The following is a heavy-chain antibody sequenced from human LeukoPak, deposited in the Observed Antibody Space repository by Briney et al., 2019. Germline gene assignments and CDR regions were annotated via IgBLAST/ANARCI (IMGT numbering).Heavy chain of an antibody. Sequence: PSQTLSLTCTVSGDSISSGDYYWSWIRQPPGKGLEWIGEINHSGSTNYNPSLKSRVTISVDTSKNQFSLKLSSVTAADTAVYYCAVIGSYDYGAPWGQGTLVTVSS. V-gene: IGHV4-30-4*08. CDR1: GDSISSGDYY. CDR3: AVIGSYDYGAP. D-gene: IGHD4-17*01. J-gene: IGHJ5*02. CDR2: INHSGST.